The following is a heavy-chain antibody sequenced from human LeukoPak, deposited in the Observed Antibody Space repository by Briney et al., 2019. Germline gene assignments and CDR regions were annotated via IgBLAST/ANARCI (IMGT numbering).Heavy chain of an antibody. CDR3: ARDQDHGGNPYFDY. V-gene: IGHV1-2*02. Sequence: GASVKVSCKASGYTFTGYYMHWVRQAPGQGLEWMGWINPNSGGTNYAQKFQGRVTMTRDTSISTAYMELSRLRSDDTAVYYCARDQDHGGNPYFDYWGQGTLVTVSS. CDR2: INPNSGGT. CDR1: GYTFTGYY. D-gene: IGHD1-14*01. J-gene: IGHJ4*02.